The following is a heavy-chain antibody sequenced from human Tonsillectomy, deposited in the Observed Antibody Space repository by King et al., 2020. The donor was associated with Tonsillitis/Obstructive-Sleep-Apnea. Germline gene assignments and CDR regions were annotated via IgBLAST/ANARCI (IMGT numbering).Heavy chain of an antibody. CDR1: GYSFTTYW. Sequence: QLVQSGAEVKKPGESLKISCKGSGYSFTTYWIGWVRQMPGKGLEWMVIIYPGDSDTRYSPSFQGQVTISADKSITTAYLEWSRLKASDTAMYYCARQDDFTNWFDPWGQGTLVTVSS. CDR2: IYPGDSDT. V-gene: IGHV5-51*01. D-gene: IGHD3-3*01. CDR3: ARQDDFTNWFDP. J-gene: IGHJ5*02.